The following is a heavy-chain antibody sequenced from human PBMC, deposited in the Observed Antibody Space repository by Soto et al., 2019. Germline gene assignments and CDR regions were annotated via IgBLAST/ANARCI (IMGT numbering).Heavy chain of an antibody. V-gene: IGHV5-51*01. D-gene: IGHD1-26*01. J-gene: IGHJ6*02. CDR2: IYPGDSDT. Sequence: GESLKISCKGSGYSFTSYWIGWVRQMPGKGLEWMGIIYPGDSDTRYSPSFQGQVTISADKSISTAYLQWSSLKASDTAMYYCARLSGSYPLPYYGMDVWGQGTTVTVSS. CDR3: ARLSGSYPLPYYGMDV. CDR1: GYSFTSYW.